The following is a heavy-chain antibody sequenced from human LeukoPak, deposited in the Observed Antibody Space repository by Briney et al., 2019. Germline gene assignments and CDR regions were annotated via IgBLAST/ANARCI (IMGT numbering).Heavy chain of an antibody. J-gene: IGHJ4*02. Sequence: GRSLRLSCAASGFTFGSYGMHWVRQAPGKGLEWVAVIWYDGSNKYYADSVKGRFTISRDNSKNTLYLQMNSLRAEDTAVYYCARSDYGGNLFDYWGQGTLVTVSS. CDR3: ARSDYGGNLFDY. CDR1: GFTFGSYG. D-gene: IGHD4-23*01. CDR2: IWYDGSNK. V-gene: IGHV3-33*01.